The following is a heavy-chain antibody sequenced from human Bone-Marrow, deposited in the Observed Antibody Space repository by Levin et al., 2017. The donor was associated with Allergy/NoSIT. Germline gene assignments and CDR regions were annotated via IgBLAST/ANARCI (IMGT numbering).Heavy chain of an antibody. V-gene: IGHV3-48*01. D-gene: IGHD3-10*01. CDR1: GFTFSDYS. CDR3: ARKVHGSGSYYFDY. Sequence: GGSLKISCAASGFTFSDYSMNWVRQAPGKGLEWVSYISASGSTIYYADSVKGRFTISRDNARNSLYLQMNSLRAEDTAVYYCARKVHGSGSYYFDYWGQGTLVTVSS. CDR2: ISASGSTI. J-gene: IGHJ4*02.